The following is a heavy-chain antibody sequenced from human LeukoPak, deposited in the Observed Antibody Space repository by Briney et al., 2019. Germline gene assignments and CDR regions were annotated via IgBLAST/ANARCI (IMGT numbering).Heavy chain of an antibody. CDR1: GFTFSSYG. V-gene: IGHV3-33*06. Sequence: GRSLRLSCAASGFTFSSYGMHWVRQAPGKGLEWVAVIWYDGSNKYYADSVKGRFTISRDNSKNTLYLQMNSLRAEDTAVYYCAKNQFEVVPAAADYYYYYGMDVWGQGTTVTVSS. J-gene: IGHJ6*02. CDR2: IWYDGSNK. D-gene: IGHD2-2*01. CDR3: AKNQFEVVPAAADYYYYYGMDV.